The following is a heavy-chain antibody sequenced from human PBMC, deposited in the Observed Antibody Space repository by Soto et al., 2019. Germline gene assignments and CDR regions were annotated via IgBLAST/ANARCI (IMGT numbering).Heavy chain of an antibody. CDR2: INTGNAHT. D-gene: IGHD3-3*01. CDR3: ASRGYDFWSGLDP. Sequence: VASVKVCCKASGYTFTAYGIHWVRQAPGQRLEWLGWINTGNAHTKYSQKFQGRVTITRDTSARTAYMELNSLRSEDTAVYYCASRGYDFWSGLDPWGQGTLVTVSS. CDR1: GYTFTAYG. J-gene: IGHJ5*02. V-gene: IGHV1-3*04.